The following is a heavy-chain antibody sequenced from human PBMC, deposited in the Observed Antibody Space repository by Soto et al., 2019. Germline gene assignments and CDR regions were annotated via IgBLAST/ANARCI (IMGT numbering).Heavy chain of an antibody. D-gene: IGHD5-18*01. V-gene: IGHV4-59*01. CDR1: GGSISSYY. J-gene: IGHJ4*02. CDR2: IYYSGST. Sequence: SETLSLTCTVSGGSISSYYWSWIRQPPGKGLEWIGYIYYSGSTNYNPSLKSRVTISVDTSKNQFSLKLSSVTAADTAVYYCARASGYSFGPKDYWGQGTLVTVSS. CDR3: ARASGYSFGPKDY.